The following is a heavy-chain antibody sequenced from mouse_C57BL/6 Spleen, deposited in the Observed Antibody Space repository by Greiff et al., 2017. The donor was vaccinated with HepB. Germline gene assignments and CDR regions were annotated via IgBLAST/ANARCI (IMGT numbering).Heavy chain of an antibody. D-gene: IGHD1-1*01. J-gene: IGHJ1*03. CDR1: GYTFTSYW. V-gene: IGHV1-50*01. Sequence: QVQLQQPGAELVKPGASVKLSCKASGYTFTSYWMQWVKQRPGQGLEWIGEIDPSDSYTNYNQKFKGKATLTVDTSSSTAYMQLSSLTSEDSAVYYCERYYYGSSTRYFDVWGTGTTVTVSS. CDR2: IDPSDSYT. CDR3: ERYYYGSSTRYFDV.